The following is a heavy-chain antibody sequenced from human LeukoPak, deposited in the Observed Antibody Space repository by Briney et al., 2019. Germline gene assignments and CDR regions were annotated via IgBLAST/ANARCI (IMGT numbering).Heavy chain of an antibody. J-gene: IGHJ4*02. CDR2: IYYSGST. V-gene: IGHV4-39*01. CDR1: SGSISSSSYY. D-gene: IGHD6-19*01. Sequence: SETLSLTCTVSSGSISSSSYYRGWIRQPPGKGLEWIGSIYYSGSTYYNPSLKSRVTISVDTSKNQFSLKLSSVTAAETAVYYCARHKLGTVAGFYFDYWGQGTLVTVSS. CDR3: ARHKLGTVAGFYFDY.